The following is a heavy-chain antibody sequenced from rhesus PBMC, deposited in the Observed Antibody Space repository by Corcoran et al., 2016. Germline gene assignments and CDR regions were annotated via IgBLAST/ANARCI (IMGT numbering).Heavy chain of an antibody. CDR1: GGSFRGYS. J-gene: IGHJ3*01. Sequence: QVQLQESGPGLVKPSETLSLTCAVSGGSFRGYSWGWIRQPPGKGLEWIGYISGSSGSTDYNPSLKSRVTISTDTSKNQFSLKLSSVTAADTAVYYCTRVDSGSYYPDAFDFWGQGLRVTVSS. CDR3: TRVDSGSYYPDAFDF. CDR2: ISGSSGST. D-gene: IGHD3-16*01. V-gene: IGHV4-165*01.